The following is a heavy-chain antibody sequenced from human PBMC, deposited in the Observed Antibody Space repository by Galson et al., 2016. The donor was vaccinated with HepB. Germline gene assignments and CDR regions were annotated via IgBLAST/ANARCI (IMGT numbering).Heavy chain of an antibody. CDR1: GFIFSRYN. Sequence: SLRLSCAASGFIFSRYNINWVRQGPGKGLEWVSYISSDSSSISYADSVKGRLTISRDNAENLAYLQMNSLRDEDTAVYYCAREDYYYMDVWGKGTTVTVSS. V-gene: IGHV3-48*02. CDR3: AREDYYYMDV. J-gene: IGHJ6*03. CDR2: ISSDSSSI.